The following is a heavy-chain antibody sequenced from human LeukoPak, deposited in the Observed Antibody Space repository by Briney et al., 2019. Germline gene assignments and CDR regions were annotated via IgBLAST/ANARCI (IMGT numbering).Heavy chain of an antibody. CDR3: ARDYGGSSPFDY. CDR1: GFTFSSYS. J-gene: IGHJ4*02. V-gene: IGHV3-21*01. D-gene: IGHD4-23*01. CDR2: ISGSSSYI. Sequence: GGSLRLSCAASGFTFSSYSMNWVRQAPGKGLEWVSSISGSSSYIYYADSMKGRFTISRDNGKNLLYLQMNSLRAEDTAVYYCARDYGGSSPFDYWGQGTLVTVSS.